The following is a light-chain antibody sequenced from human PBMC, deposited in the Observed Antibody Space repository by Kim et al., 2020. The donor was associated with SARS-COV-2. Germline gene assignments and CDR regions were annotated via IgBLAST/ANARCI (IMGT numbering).Light chain of an antibody. J-gene: IGLJ3*02. CDR3: HSRDSSDNHL. V-gene: IGLV3-19*01. Sequence: SSELTQDPAVSVALGQTVRITCQGDSLRRYYASWYQQKSGQAPVLVIYGKNNRPSGIPDRVSGSSSGNTASLTITGAQVEDEADYYCHSRDSSDNHLFGGGTQLTVL. CDR2: GKN. CDR1: SLRRYY.